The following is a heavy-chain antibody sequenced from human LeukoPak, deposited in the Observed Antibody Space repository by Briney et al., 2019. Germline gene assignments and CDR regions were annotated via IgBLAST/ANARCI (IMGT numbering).Heavy chain of an antibody. CDR3: ASAPYCSSTSCYGDIDYYYYYMDV. Sequence: PSETLSLTCTVSGGSISSGGYYWSWIRQPPGKGLEWIGYIYHSGSTYYNPSLKSRVTISVDRSKNQFSLKLSSVTAADTAVYYCASAPYCSSTSCYGDIDYYYYYMDVRGKGTTVTVSS. V-gene: IGHV4-30-2*01. CDR2: IYHSGST. J-gene: IGHJ6*03. CDR1: GGSISSGGYY. D-gene: IGHD2-2*01.